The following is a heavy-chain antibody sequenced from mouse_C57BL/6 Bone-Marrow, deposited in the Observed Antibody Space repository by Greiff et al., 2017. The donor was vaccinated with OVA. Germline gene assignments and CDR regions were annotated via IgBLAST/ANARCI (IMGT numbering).Heavy chain of an antibody. Sequence: VQLQQPGTELVKPGASVKLSCKASGYTFTSYWMHWVKQRPGHGLEWIGNINPSNGGTNYNEKFKSKATLTVDKSSSTAYMQLSSLTSEDSAVYYCARAYGRYYYAMDYWGQGTSVTVSS. J-gene: IGHJ4*01. CDR1: GYTFTSYW. CDR2: INPSNGGT. V-gene: IGHV1-53*01. CDR3: ARAYGRYYYAMDY. D-gene: IGHD1-1*01.